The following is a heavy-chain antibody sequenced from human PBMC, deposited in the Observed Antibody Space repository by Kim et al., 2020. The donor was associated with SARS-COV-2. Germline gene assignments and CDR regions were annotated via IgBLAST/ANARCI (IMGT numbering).Heavy chain of an antibody. CDR1: GYTFTSYF. Sequence: ASVKVSCKASGYTFTSYFMHWVRQAPGQGLEWMGIINTSDGITNYAQKFQGRVTMTRDTSTSTVYMELSSLRSEDTAVYYCTKDSGRNPFDYWGQGTLGT. CDR3: TKDSGRNPFDY. V-gene: IGHV1-46*01. J-gene: IGHJ4*02. D-gene: IGHD1-26*01. CDR2: INTSDGIT.